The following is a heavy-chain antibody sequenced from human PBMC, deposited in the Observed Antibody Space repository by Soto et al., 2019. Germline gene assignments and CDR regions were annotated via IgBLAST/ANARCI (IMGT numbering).Heavy chain of an antibody. CDR2: IYHSGST. V-gene: IGHV4-4*02. J-gene: IGHJ4*02. CDR3: ARGETQQQRDY. CDR1: GDSISSDKW. Sequence: TLSLTCAVSGDSISSDKWWSWVRQPPGKGLEWIGEIYHSGSTKYNPSLKSRVIISVDKSKNQFSLNLISVTDADTAVYYCARGETQQQRDYWGQGTLVTVSS. D-gene: IGHD6-13*01.